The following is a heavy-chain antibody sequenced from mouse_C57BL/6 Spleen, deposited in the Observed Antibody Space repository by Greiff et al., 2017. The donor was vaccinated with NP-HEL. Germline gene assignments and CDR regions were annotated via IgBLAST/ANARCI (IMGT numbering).Heavy chain of an antibody. V-gene: IGHV1-53*01. CDR3: ARNYYGSSYDYAMDY. CDR1: GYTFTSYW. CDR2: INPSNGGT. J-gene: IGHJ4*01. D-gene: IGHD1-1*01. Sequence: LQQPGTELVKPGASVKLSCKASGYTFTSYWMHWVKQRPGQGLEWIGNINPSNGGTNYNEKFKSKATLTVDKSSSTAYMQLSSLTSEDSAVYYCARNYYGSSYDYAMDYWGQGTSVTVSS.